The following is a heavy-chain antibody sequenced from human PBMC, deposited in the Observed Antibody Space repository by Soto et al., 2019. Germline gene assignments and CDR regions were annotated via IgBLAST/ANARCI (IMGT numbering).Heavy chain of an antibody. CDR3: AKVRRDGYLRGAFDI. CDR1: VFTFSIYA. D-gene: IGHD5-12*01. Sequence: WGALLVSCASSVFTFSIYAMSWVRQAPGKGLEWVSAISGSGGSAYYADSVKGRFTISRDNSKNTLYLQMNSLRAEDTAVYYCAKVRRDGYLRGAFDIWGQGTMVTVSS. J-gene: IGHJ3*02. CDR2: ISGSGGSA. V-gene: IGHV3-23*01.